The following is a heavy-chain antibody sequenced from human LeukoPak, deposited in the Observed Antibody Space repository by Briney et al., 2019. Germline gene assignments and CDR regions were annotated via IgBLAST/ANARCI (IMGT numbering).Heavy chain of an antibody. V-gene: IGHV4-34*01. CDR3: ARGWNSSGWYRYYYYMDV. CDR1: GGSFSGYY. Sequence: PSETLSLTCAVYGGSFSGYYWSWIRQPPGKGLEWIGEINHSGSTNYNPSLKSRVTISVDTSKNQFSLKLSSVTAADTAVYYCARGWNSSGWYRYYYYMDVWGKGTTVTVS. J-gene: IGHJ6*03. D-gene: IGHD6-19*01. CDR2: INHSGST.